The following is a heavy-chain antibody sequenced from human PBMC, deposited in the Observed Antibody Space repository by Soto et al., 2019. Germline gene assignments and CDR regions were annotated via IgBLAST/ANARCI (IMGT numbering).Heavy chain of an antibody. CDR1: GFTFSSYS. CDR3: ARESGSVVAATPYYYYGMDV. J-gene: IGHJ6*02. CDR2: SSSSSSTI. D-gene: IGHD2-15*01. V-gene: IGHV3-48*02. Sequence: GGSLRLSCAASGFTFSSYSMNWVRQAPGKGLEWVSYSSSSSSTIYYADSVKGRFTISRDNAKNSLYLQMNSLRDEDTAVYYCARESGSVVAATPYYYYGMDVWGQGTTVTVSS.